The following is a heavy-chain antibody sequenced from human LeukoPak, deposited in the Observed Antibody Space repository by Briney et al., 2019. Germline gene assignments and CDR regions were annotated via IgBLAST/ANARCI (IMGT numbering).Heavy chain of an antibody. Sequence: GGSLRLSCAASGFTFSRYAGHWVRQAPGKGLEWVAVISSDGSIQYHADSVKGRFTISRDNAKNTLYLQMNSLRAEDTAVYYCARSVYDSGGYYRVLDYWGQGTLVTVSS. J-gene: IGHJ4*02. CDR3: ARSVYDSGGYYRVLDY. CDR1: GFTFSRYA. D-gene: IGHD3-22*01. V-gene: IGHV3-30-3*01. CDR2: ISSDGSIQ.